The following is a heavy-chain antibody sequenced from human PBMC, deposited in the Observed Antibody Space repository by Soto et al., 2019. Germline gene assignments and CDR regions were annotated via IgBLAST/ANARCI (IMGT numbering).Heavy chain of an antibody. CDR1: GFTFSSYA. CDR2: ISGSGGST. Sequence: EVQLLESGGGLVQPGGSLRLSCAASGFTFSSYAMSWVRQAPGKGLEWVSAISGSGGSTYYADSVKGRFTISRDNSKNSLYLQMNSLRAEDTAVYYCAKDQAGDYGSNPWDYWGQGTLVTVSS. D-gene: IGHD4-17*01. CDR3: AKDQAGDYGSNPWDY. J-gene: IGHJ4*02. V-gene: IGHV3-23*01.